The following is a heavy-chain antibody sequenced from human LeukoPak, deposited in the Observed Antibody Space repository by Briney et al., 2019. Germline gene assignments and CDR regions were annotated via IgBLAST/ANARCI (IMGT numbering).Heavy chain of an antibody. CDR2: MYTSGSA. CDR3: ASLSSGNAFDI. J-gene: IGHJ3*02. CDR1: GASISSYS. D-gene: IGHD3-22*01. V-gene: IGHV4-4*07. Sequence: SETLSLTCTVSGASISSYSWSWVWQPAGKGLEWIGRMYTSGSANYNPSLQSRVTMSVDPSKNHFSLKLSSVTAADTAVYYCASLSSGNAFDIWGQGTMVTVSS.